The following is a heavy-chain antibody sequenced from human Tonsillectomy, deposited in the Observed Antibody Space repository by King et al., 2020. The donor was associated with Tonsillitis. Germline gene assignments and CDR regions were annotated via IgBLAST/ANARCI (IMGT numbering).Heavy chain of an antibody. CDR3: ARDSEDIVVVVAALGGGFDP. V-gene: IGHV1-18*04. CDR1: GYTFTSYG. J-gene: IGHJ5*02. D-gene: IGHD2-15*01. CDR2: ISAYNGNT. Sequence: QLVQSGAEVKKPGASVKVSCKASGYTFTSYGISWVRQAPGQGLEWMGWISAYNGNTNYAQKLQGRVTMTTDTSTSTAYMELRGLRSDDTAVYYCARDSEDIVVVVAALGGGFDPWGQGTLVTVSS.